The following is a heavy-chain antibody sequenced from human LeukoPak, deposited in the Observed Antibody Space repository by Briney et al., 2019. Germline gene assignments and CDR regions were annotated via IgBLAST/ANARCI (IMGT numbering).Heavy chain of an antibody. V-gene: IGHV1-18*04. CDR1: GYTFTSYG. CDR2: ISAYNGNT. J-gene: IGHJ3*02. CDR3: AGDPVYGDYVDAFDI. Sequence: ASVKVSCKASGYTFTSYGISWVRQAPGQGLEWMGWISAYNGNTNYAQKLQGRVTMTTDTSTSTAYMELRSLRSDDTAVYYCAGDPVYGDYVDAFDIWGQGTMVTVSS. D-gene: IGHD4-17*01.